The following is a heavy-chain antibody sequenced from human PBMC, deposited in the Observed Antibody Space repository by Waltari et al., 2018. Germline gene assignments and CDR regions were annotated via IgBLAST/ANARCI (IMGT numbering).Heavy chain of an antibody. J-gene: IGHJ4*02. CDR2: IIPILSTA. CDR1: GGTFSSYA. V-gene: IGHV1-69*01. CDR3: ARAREIDSYGWCYFDY. Sequence: QVQLVQSGAEVKKPGSSVKVSCKASGGTFSSYAISWVRQAPGQGLEWMGGIIPILSTANYARKFQGRVTITADESTSTAYMELSSLRSEDTAVYYCARAREIDSYGWCYFDYWGQGTLVTVSS. D-gene: IGHD5-18*01.